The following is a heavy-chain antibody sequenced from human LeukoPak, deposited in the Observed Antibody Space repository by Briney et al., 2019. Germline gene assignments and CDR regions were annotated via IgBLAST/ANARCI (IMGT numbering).Heavy chain of an antibody. CDR3: ARGRSGGNAFDY. Sequence: ASVKVSCKASGYTFTGYYMHWARQAPGQGLEWMGRINPNSGGTNYAQKFQGRVTMTRDTSISTAYMELSRLRSDDTAVYYCARGRSGGNAFDYWGQGTLVTVSS. V-gene: IGHV1-2*06. D-gene: IGHD2-15*01. CDR2: INPNSGGT. J-gene: IGHJ4*02. CDR1: GYTFTGYY.